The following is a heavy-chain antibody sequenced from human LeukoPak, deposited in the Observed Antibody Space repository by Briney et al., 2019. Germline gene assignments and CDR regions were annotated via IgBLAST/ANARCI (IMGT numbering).Heavy chain of an antibody. D-gene: IGHD5-12*01. Sequence: PGGSLRLSCAASGFTFSSYGTSWVRQAPGKGLEWVSAISGSGGSTYYADSVKGRFTISRDNSKNTLYLQMNSLRAEDTAVYYCAKISDSGYGLDAAFDIWGQGTMVTVSS. CDR3: AKISDSGYGLDAAFDI. V-gene: IGHV3-23*01. CDR2: ISGSGGST. CDR1: GFTFSSYG. J-gene: IGHJ3*02.